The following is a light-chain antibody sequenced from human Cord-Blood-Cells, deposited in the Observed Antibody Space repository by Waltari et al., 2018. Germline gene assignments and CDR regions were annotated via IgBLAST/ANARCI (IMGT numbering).Light chain of an antibody. CDR1: QSISSW. Sequence: DIQMTQSPSTLSASVGDRVTITCRASQSISSWLAWYQQKPGKAPKLLTYKASSLESGVPSRFSGSGSGPECTLTISSLQPDDVATYYCQQYNSYPYTFGQVTKLEIK. J-gene: IGKJ2*01. CDR3: QQYNSYPYT. V-gene: IGKV1-5*03. CDR2: KAS.